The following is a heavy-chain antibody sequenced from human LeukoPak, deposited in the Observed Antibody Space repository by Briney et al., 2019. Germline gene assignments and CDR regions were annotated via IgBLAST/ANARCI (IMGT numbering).Heavy chain of an antibody. Sequence: SETLSLTCTVSGGSISSGGYYWSWIRQHPGKGPEWIGYIYYSGSTYYNPSLKSRVTISVDTSKNQFSLKLSSVTAADTAVYYCARGPLGYCSSTSCYDGYYYYGMDVWGQGTTVTVSS. CDR1: GGSISSGGYY. CDR3: ARGPLGYCSSTSCYDGYYYYGMDV. J-gene: IGHJ6*02. D-gene: IGHD2-2*01. CDR2: IYYSGST. V-gene: IGHV4-31*03.